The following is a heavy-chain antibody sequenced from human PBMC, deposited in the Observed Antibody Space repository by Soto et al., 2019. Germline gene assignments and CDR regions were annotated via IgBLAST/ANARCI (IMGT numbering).Heavy chain of an antibody. CDR2: IDPSDSYT. CDR1: GYSFTSYW. CDR3: ARSFRFGESLDV. J-gene: IGHJ6*02. Sequence: GESLKISFKGSGYSFTSYWISWVRQMPGKGLEWMGRIDPSDSYTNYSPSFQGHVTISADKSISTAYLQWSSLKASDTAMYYCARSFRFGESLDVWGQGTTVTVSS. D-gene: IGHD3-10*01. V-gene: IGHV5-10-1*01.